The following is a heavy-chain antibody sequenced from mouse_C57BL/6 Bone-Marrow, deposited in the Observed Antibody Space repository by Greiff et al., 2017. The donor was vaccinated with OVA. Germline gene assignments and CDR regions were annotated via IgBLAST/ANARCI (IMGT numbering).Heavy chain of an antibody. CDR3: ASLIYYGNRYYAMDY. V-gene: IGHV1-39*01. Sequence: VQLQQSGPELVKPGASVKISCQASGYSFTDYNLNWVKQSNGKSLEWIGVINPNYGTTSYNQKFKGKATLTVDQSSRTAYMQLNSLTSEDSAVYYCASLIYYGNRYYAMDYWGQGTSVTVSS. CDR1: GYSFTDYN. CDR2: INPNYGTT. J-gene: IGHJ4*01. D-gene: IGHD2-1*01.